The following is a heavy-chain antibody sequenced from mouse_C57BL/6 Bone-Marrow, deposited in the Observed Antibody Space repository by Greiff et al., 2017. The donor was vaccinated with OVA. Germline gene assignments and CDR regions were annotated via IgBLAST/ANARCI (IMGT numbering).Heavy chain of an antibody. CDR3: AREGFTTVVGFDY. J-gene: IGHJ2*01. V-gene: IGHV1-52*01. CDR1: GYTFTSYW. Sequence: QVQLQQPGAELVRPGSSVKLSCKASGYTFTSYWMHWVKQRPIQGLEWIGNIDPSDSETHYNQKFKDKATLTVDKSSSTAYMQLSSLTSEDSAVYYCAREGFTTVVGFDYWGQGTTLTGSS. D-gene: IGHD1-1*01. CDR2: IDPSDSET.